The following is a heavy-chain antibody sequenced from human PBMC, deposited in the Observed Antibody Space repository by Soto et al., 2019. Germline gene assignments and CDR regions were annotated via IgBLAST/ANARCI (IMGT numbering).Heavy chain of an antibody. J-gene: IGHJ5*02. D-gene: IGHD2-21*01. CDR2: ISYDGSRK. CDR1: GFTFSNYA. Sequence: ESGGGVVQPGKSLRLSCAASGFTFSNYAMHWVRQAPGKGLDWIGLISYDGSRKYYTDSVKGRITISRDNSRNTLYLHMNSLTTEDTALYFCARGPDGDFDVGSLDLWGRGTLVTVSS. V-gene: IGHV3-30-3*01. CDR3: ARGPDGDFDVGSLDL.